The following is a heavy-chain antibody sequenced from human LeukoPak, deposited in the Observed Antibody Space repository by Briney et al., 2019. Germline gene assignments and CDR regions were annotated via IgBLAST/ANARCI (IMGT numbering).Heavy chain of an antibody. D-gene: IGHD6-13*01. J-gene: IGHJ3*02. CDR1: GGTFSSYA. CDR2: IIPIFGTA. V-gene: IGHV1-69*05. Sequence: GASVKVSCKASGGTFSSYAISWVRQAPGQGLEWMGGIIPIFGTANYAQKFQGRVTITTDESTSTAYMELSSLRSEDTAVYYCARDPGSSWYDAFDIWGQGTMVTVSS. CDR3: ARDPGSSWYDAFDI.